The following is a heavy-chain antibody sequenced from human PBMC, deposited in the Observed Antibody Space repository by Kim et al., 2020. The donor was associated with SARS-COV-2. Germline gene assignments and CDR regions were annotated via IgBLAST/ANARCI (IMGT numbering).Heavy chain of an antibody. D-gene: IGHD4-17*01. CDR3: ARGGGLGDYGGNPPKLFIDY. CDR2: INHSGST. CDR1: GGSFSGYY. V-gene: IGHV4-34*01. Sequence: SETLSLTCAVYGGSFSGYYWSWIRQPPGKGLEWIGEINHSGSTNYNPSLKSRVTISVDTSKNQFSLKLSSVTAADTAVYYCARGGGLGDYGGNPPKLFIDYWGQGTLVTVSS. J-gene: IGHJ4*02.